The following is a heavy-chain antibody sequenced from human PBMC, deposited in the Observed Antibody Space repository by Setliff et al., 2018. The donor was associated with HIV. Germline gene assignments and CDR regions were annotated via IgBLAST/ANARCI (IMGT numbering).Heavy chain of an antibody. CDR2: IYYSGSP. V-gene: IGHV4-59*01. CDR1: GGSISNYY. D-gene: IGHD6-13*01. CDR3: ARATTTPIAGMLAPPPDY. J-gene: IGHJ4*02. Sequence: SETLSLTCTVSGGSISNYYWSWIRQPPGKELEWIGYIYYSGSPNYNPSLKSRVTISVDTSKNQFSLNLSPVTAADTAVYYCARATTTPIAGMLAPPPDYWGQGTLVTVSS.